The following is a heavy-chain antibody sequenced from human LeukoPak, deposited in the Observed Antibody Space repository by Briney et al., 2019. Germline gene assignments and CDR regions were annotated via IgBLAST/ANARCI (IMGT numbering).Heavy chain of an antibody. D-gene: IGHD1-26*01. CDR2: INTRGSS. CDR1: GGPITSHY. J-gene: IGHJ4*02. Sequence: SETLSLTCTVSGGPITSHYWSWIRQPAGKGLEWIGRINTRGSSNYNPSLKSRVTMSVDMSKNQFSLKLRSVTAADTAVYYCARDFEGDSHYFDKWGQGTRVTVSS. CDR3: ARDFEGDSHYFDK. V-gene: IGHV4-4*07.